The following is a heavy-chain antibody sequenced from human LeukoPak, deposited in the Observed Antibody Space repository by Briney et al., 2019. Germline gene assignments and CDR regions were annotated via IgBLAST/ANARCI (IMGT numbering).Heavy chain of an antibody. CDR3: AIHSSSWYEGYFDY. Sequence: PGGSLRVSCAASGFTFNSYAMSGVRQAPGKGVEWVSAISGSGGSTSSADSVRGRFTISRDNSKNTLFLQMNSLRAEDTAVYYCAIHSSSWYEGYFDYWGQGTLVTVSS. D-gene: IGHD6-13*01. CDR1: GFTFNSYA. CDR2: ISGSGGST. J-gene: IGHJ4*02. V-gene: IGHV3-23*01.